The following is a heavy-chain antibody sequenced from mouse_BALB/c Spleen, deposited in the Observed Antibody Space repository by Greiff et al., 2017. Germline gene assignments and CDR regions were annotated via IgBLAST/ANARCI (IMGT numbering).Heavy chain of an antibody. Sequence: VQRVESGAELAKPGASVKMSCKASGYTFTSYWMHWVKQRPGQGLEWIGYINPSTGYTEYNQKFKDKATLTADKSSSTAYMQLSSLTSEDSAVYYCASGYDGYESFAYWGQGTLVTVSA. J-gene: IGHJ3*01. CDR2: INPSTGYT. D-gene: IGHD2-3*01. CDR1: GYTFTSYW. CDR3: ASGYDGYESFAY. V-gene: IGHV1-7*01.